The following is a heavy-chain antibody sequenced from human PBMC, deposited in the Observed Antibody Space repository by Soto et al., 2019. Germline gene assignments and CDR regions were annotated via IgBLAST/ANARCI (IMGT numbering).Heavy chain of an antibody. D-gene: IGHD2-2*01. CDR2: ISKSDYT. J-gene: IGHJ4*02. Sequence: PGGSLRLSCTVSGFAFNNYGINWVRQAPGKGLEWVSSISKSDYTYYSDSVRGRFTISRDNAKNSVSLQMNTLRVEGTAVYYCAREDSIIIPAVSDFWGQGTLVTVSS. CDR1: GFAFNNYG. CDR3: AREDSIIIPAVSDF. V-gene: IGHV3-21*01.